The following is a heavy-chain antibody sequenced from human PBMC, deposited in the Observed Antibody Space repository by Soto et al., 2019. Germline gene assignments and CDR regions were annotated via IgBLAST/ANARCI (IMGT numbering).Heavy chain of an antibody. V-gene: IGHV1-69*13. CDR1: GGTFSSYA. CDR2: IIPIFGTA. J-gene: IGHJ6*02. CDR3: ARGSVTTKYYYYGMDV. D-gene: IGHD4-4*01. Sequence: ASVKVSCKASGGTFSSYAISWVRQAPGQGLELMGGIIPIFGTANYAQKFQGRVTITADESTSTAYMELSSLRSEDTAVYYCARGSVTTKYYYYGMDVWGQGTTVTVSS.